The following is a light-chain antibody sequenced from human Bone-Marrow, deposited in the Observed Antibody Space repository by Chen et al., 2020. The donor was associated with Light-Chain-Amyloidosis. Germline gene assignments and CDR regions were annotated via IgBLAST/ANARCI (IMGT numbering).Light chain of an antibody. CDR3: QQYGTSPLT. V-gene: IGKV3-20*01. CDR2: GSS. J-gene: IGKJ4*01. Sequence: EIVLTQSPGTLSLSPGEGANLSCRASQTISSNYLTWYQQKFGQAPRILIYGSSSRATGIPDRFTGSGSGTDFTLTINRLEPEDFAMYYCQQYGTSPLTFGGGTKVEI. CDR1: QTISSNY.